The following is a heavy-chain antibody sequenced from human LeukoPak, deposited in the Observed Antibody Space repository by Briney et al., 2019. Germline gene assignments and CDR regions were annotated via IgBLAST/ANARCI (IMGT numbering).Heavy chain of an antibody. D-gene: IGHD6-19*01. CDR3: ARSYLGGWYYFDY. Sequence: SETLSLTCTVSGGSISSGDYYWSWIRQPPGKGLEWIGEINHSGSTNYNPSLKSRVTISVDTSKKQFSLKLSSVTAADTAVYYCARSYLGGWYYFDYWGQGTLVTVSS. CDR1: GGSISSGDYY. J-gene: IGHJ4*02. V-gene: IGHV4-61*08. CDR2: INHSGST.